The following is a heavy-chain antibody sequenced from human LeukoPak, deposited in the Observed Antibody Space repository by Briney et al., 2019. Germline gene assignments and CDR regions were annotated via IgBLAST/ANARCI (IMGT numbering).Heavy chain of an antibody. CDR2: ISGSSKTI. J-gene: IGHJ4*01. CDR1: GFTFSHFS. D-gene: IGHD2/OR15-2a*01. Sequence: GGSLRLSCTASGFTFSHFSMNWVRLAPGKGLQWVSFISGSSKTIYYGDSVKGRFTISRDNAKNSLYLQMNGLRDVDAALYFCARDSGNYIDYWGQGTQVVVSS. V-gene: IGHV3-48*02. CDR3: ARDSGNYIDY.